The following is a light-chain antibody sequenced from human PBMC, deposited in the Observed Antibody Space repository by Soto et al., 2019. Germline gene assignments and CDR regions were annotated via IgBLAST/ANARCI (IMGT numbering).Light chain of an antibody. CDR1: QSISKW. CDR2: DAS. Sequence: DIQMTQSPSTLSASVGDRVTMTCRASQSISKWLAWYQQKPGTAPKLLIYDASNLESGVPSRFSGSGSGTEFTLTIRSLQPDDFATYDCQQYDSYSPLTFGGGTKVDIK. CDR3: QQYDSYSPLT. V-gene: IGKV1-5*01. J-gene: IGKJ4*01.